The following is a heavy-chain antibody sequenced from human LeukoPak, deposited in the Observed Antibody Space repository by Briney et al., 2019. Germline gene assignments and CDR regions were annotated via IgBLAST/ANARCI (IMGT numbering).Heavy chain of an antibody. J-gene: IGHJ5*02. D-gene: IGHD3-16*01. CDR1: EYTFTAYD. Sequence: ASVKVSCKASEYTFTAYDMHWVRQAPGQELEWMGWINPRSGGRDYAQKFQGRVTMTRDTSISTAYMELSRLTSDDTAVYYCTRDVTGDYWFDPWGQGTLVTVSS. V-gene: IGHV1-2*02. CDR2: INPRSGGR. CDR3: TRDVTGDYWFDP.